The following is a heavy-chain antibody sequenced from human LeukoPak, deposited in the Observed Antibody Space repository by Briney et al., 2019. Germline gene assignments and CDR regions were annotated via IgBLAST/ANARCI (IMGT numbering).Heavy chain of an antibody. D-gene: IGHD1-26*01. CDR1: GYTFTGYY. Sequence: ASVKVSCKASGYTFTGYYMHWVRQAPGQGLEWMGWINPNSGGANYAQKFQGRVTMTRDTSISTAYMELSRLRSDDTAVYYCARGWSGSYYSHYYYYMDVWGKGTTVTVSS. CDR2: INPNSGGA. V-gene: IGHV1-2*02. CDR3: ARGWSGSYYSHYYYYMDV. J-gene: IGHJ6*03.